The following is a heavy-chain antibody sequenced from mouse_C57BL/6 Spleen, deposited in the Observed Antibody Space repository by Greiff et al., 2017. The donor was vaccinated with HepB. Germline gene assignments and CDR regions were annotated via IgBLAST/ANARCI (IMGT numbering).Heavy chain of an antibody. J-gene: IGHJ4*01. V-gene: IGHV5-6*01. D-gene: IGHD2-14*01. Sequence: EVQLVESGGDLVKPGGSLKLSCAASGFTFSSYGMSWVRQTPDKRLEWVATISSGGSYTYYPDSVKGRFTISIDNAKNTLYLQMSSLKSEDTAMYICARQGGYRYDYTMDNWGERTSVTVSS. CDR3: ARQGGYRYDYTMDN. CDR1: GFTFSSYG. CDR2: ISSGGSYT.